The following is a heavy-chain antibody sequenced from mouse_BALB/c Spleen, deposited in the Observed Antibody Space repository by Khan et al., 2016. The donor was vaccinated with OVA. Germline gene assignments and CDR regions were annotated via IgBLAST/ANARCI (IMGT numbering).Heavy chain of an antibody. J-gene: IGHJ4*01. CDR2: IDPSNSET. Sequence: VQLQAPGPEVVRPGASVKMSCKASGYTFTSNWMHWVKQRPGQGLEWIGMIDPSNSETRLNQKFKDKATLNVDKSSNTAYMQLSSLTSEDSAVYYCSGSLLQNTVRAMDYWGQGTSVTVSS. V-gene: IGHV1S127*01. CDR1: GYTFTSNW. CDR3: SGSLLQNTVRAMDY. D-gene: IGHD1-1*01.